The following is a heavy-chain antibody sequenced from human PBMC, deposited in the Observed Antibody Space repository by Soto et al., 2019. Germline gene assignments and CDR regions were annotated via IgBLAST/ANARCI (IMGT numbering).Heavy chain of an antibody. CDR1: GGSFSGYY. D-gene: IGHD2-21*02. J-gene: IGHJ6*02. CDR3: ARGARIVVVTAIRYYYGMDV. CDR2: INHSGST. V-gene: IGHV4-34*01. Sequence: SATLSLTCAVYGGSFSGYYWSWIRQPPGKGLEWIGEINHSGSTNYNPSLKSRVTISVDTSKNQFSLKLSSVTAADTAVYYCARGARIVVVTAIRYYYGMDVWGQGTTVT.